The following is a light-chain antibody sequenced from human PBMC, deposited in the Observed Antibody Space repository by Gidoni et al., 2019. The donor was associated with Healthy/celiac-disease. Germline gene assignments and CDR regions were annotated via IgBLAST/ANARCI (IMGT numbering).Light chain of an antibody. Sequence: QSVLTQPPSVSGAPGPKVTISCTGSSSNIGAGYDVHWYQQLPGTATKLLIYGNSNRPSGVPDRFSGSKSGTSASLAITGLQAEDEADYYCQSYDSSLSVVFGGGTKLTVL. CDR2: GNS. CDR1: SSNIGAGYD. V-gene: IGLV1-40*01. CDR3: QSYDSSLSVV. J-gene: IGLJ2*01.